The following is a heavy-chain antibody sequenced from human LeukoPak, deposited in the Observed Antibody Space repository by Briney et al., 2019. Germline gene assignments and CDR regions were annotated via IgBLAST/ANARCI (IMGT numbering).Heavy chain of an antibody. J-gene: IGHJ4*02. Sequence: SETLSLTCTVSGGSISSGSYYWSWIRQPAGKGLEWIGLIYTSESTHYHPSLKSRVTISVDTSKNQFSLKLSSATAADTAVYYCARVNMITFGGAPWRGYFDYWGQGTLVTVSS. D-gene: IGHD3-16*01. CDR2: IYTSEST. CDR3: ARVNMITFGGAPWRGYFDY. V-gene: IGHV4-61*02. CDR1: GGSISSGSYY.